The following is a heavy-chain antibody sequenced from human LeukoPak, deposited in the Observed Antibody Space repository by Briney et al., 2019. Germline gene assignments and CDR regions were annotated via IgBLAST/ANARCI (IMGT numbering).Heavy chain of an antibody. CDR2: IYYSGST. D-gene: IGHD3-22*01. Sequence: PSETLSLTCTVSGGSISSYYWSWIRQPPGKGLEWIGYIYYSGSTNYNPSLESRVTISVDTSKNQFSPKLSSVTAADTAVYYCARAPYYYDSSGYYSPFDPWGQGTLVTVSS. CDR3: ARAPYYYDSSGYYSPFDP. J-gene: IGHJ5*02. V-gene: IGHV4-59*01. CDR1: GGSISSYY.